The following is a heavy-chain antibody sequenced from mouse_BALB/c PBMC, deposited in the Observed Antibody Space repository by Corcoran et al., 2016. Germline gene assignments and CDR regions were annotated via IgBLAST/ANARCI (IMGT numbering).Heavy chain of an antibody. D-gene: IGHD2-1*01. V-gene: IGHV1-84*02. Sequence: QIQLQQSGPELVKPGASVKISCKASGYTFTDYYINWVKQKPGQGLEWIGWIYPGSGNTKYKEKFKGKATLTVDTSSSTAYMKLSSLTSEYTAFYFVARSLYVNWFAYWGKGTLVTVSA. CDR1: GYTFTDYY. CDR2: IYPGSGNT. CDR3: ARSLYVNWFAY. J-gene: IGHJ3*01.